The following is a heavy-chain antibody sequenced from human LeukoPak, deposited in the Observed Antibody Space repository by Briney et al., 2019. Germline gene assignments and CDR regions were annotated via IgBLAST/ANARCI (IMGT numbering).Heavy chain of an antibody. J-gene: IGHJ4*02. CDR2: IYTSGST. Sequence: SETLSLTCTVSGGSISSGSYYWSWIRQPAGKGLEWIGRIYTSGSTNYNPSLKSRVTISVDTSKNQFSLKLSSVTAADTAVYYCARDRSRGSGGVDYWGQGTLVTVSS. V-gene: IGHV4-61*02. CDR3: ARDRSRGSGGVDY. D-gene: IGHD3-10*01. CDR1: GGSISSGSYY.